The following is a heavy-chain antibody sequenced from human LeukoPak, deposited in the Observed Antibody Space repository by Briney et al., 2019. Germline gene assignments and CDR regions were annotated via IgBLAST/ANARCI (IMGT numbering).Heavy chain of an antibody. Sequence: GGSLRLSCAASGFTFNNYAMSWVRQAPGKGLDWVSGISGGGAPTYYADSVRGRFTISRDISKNTLYLQMNNLGAEDTALYYCVRGLSGVSSWYFDLWGRGTLISVSS. V-gene: IGHV3-23*01. J-gene: IGHJ2*01. CDR1: GFTFNNYA. CDR3: VRGLSGVSSWYFDL. D-gene: IGHD7-27*01. CDR2: ISGGGAPT.